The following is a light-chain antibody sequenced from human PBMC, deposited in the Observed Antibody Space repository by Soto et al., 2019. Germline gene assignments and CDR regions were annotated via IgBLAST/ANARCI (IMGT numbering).Light chain of an antibody. CDR2: GAS. CDR3: QQYNNWPWT. J-gene: IGKJ1*01. Sequence: EIFMTQSPSTLSVSPVGIATLSCRASQSISDTLAWYQQKPGQAPRLPIHGASTRATGFLARFSGSGSGTDFTLTISSLQSEDFAVYYCQQYNNWPWTFGQGTKVDIK. CDR1: QSISDT. V-gene: IGKV3-15*01.